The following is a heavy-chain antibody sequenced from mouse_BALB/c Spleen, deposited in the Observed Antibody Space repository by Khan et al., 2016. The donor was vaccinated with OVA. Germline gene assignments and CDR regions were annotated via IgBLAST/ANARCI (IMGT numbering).Heavy chain of an antibody. CDR1: GYTFSDYY. D-gene: IGHD4-1*01. J-gene: IGHJ3*01. CDR3: ARSGTGSFVY. Sequence: QVRLQQSGAELARPGASVKLSCKASGYTFSDYYINWVKQRTGQGLEWIGEIYPGRGNTYYNEKFKGKATLTADKSSSTAYMQFSSLTSEDSAVYCCARSGTGSFVYWDQGTLVTVSA. CDR2: IYPGRGNT. V-gene: IGHV1-77*01.